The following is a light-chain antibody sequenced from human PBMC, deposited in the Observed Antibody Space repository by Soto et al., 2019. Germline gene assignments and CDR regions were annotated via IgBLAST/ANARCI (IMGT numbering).Light chain of an antibody. CDR3: QQSYISPLT. CDR2: GAL. CDR1: QNIANY. V-gene: IGKV1-39*01. J-gene: IGKJ4*01. Sequence: DIQMTQSPSSLSASVGDRVTITCRTSQNIANYLNWYQQKPGEPPKLLMFGALNLESGVPSRFRGSGSGTDFALTITSVQPEDFAIYFCQQSYISPLTFGGGTKVDMK.